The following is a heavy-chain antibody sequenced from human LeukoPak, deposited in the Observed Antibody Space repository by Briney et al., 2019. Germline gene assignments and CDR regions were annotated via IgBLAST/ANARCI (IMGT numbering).Heavy chain of an antibody. Sequence: TGGSLRLSCAGSEFTFSSYTMNWVRQAPGKGLEWVSSISSRSSSIYYADSVKGRFTISRDNAKNSLYLQMNSLRTEDTAVYYCARDYGGSSPFDYWGQGTLVTVSS. V-gene: IGHV3-21*01. J-gene: IGHJ4*02. CDR2: ISSRSSSI. CDR3: ARDYGGSSPFDY. CDR1: EFTFSSYT. D-gene: IGHD4-23*01.